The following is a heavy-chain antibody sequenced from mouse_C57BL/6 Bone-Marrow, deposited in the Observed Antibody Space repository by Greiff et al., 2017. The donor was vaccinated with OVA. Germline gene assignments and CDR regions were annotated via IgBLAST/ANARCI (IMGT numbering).Heavy chain of an antibody. Sequence: VKLMESGPGLVQPSQSLSITCTVSGFSLTSYGVHWVRQSPGKGLEWLGVIWSGGSTDYNAAFISRLSISKDNSKSQVFFKMNSLQADDTAIYYCAPHYYGSSYWYFDVWGTGTTVTVSS. CDR2: IWSGGST. V-gene: IGHV2-2*01. D-gene: IGHD1-1*01. J-gene: IGHJ1*03. CDR3: APHYYGSSYWYFDV. CDR1: GFSLTSYG.